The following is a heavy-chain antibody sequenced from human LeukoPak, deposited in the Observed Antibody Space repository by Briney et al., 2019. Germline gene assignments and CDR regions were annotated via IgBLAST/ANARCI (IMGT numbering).Heavy chain of an antibody. CDR3: ASQSPYNILRYFQKGPPYYYYYYMDV. CDR1: GFTFSSYG. J-gene: IGHJ6*03. V-gene: IGHV3-30*02. Sequence: GGSLRLSCAASGFTFSSYGMHWVRQAPGKGLEWVAFIRYDGSNKYYADSVKGRFTISRDNSKNTLYLQMNSLRAEDTAVYYCASQSPYNILRYFQKGPPYYYYYYMDVWGKGTTVTISS. CDR2: IRYDGSNK. D-gene: IGHD3-9*01.